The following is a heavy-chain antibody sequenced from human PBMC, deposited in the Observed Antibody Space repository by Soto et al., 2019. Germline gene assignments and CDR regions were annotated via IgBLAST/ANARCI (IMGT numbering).Heavy chain of an antibody. Sequence: EVQLLESGGGLVQPGGSLRLSCAASGFTFSSYAMSWVRQAPGKGLEWVSAISGSGGSTYYADSVKGRFTISRDNSKNTLYLQMNSLRAEDTAAYYCAKSKAGDFLIDYWGQGTLVTVSS. D-gene: IGHD1-26*01. CDR2: ISGSGGST. J-gene: IGHJ4*02. V-gene: IGHV3-23*01. CDR1: GFTFSSYA. CDR3: AKSKAGDFLIDY.